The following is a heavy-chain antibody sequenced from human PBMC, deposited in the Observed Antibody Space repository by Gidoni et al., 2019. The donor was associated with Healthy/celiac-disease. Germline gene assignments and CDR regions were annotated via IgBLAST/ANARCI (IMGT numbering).Heavy chain of an antibody. CDR2: ISSSGSTI. CDR1: VFTVSSYE. J-gene: IGHJ3*01. CDR3: ARGGAFDL. Sequence: EVQLVESGGGWVQPGGSLRRTCAASVFTVSSYEMNWVRHAPGKGLESVSYISSSGSTIYYADSVKGRFSISLDNVKYSLYLQLYCSRVADTAVYYFARGGAFDLWGQGTMVTVSS. V-gene: IGHV3-48*03.